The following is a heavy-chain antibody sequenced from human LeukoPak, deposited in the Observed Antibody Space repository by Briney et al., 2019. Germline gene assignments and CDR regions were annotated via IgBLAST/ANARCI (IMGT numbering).Heavy chain of an antibody. V-gene: IGHV4-39*01. CDR2: ISYVGTT. J-gene: IGHJ5*01. CDR1: GGSITTIPYN. D-gene: IGHD3-9*01. Sequence: SETLSLTCTVSGGSITTIPYNWGWIRQPPGKGLEWIGTISYVGTTYYEPSLKGRVTMSIDTSKNQFSLNLNSATAADTAVYYCARHPTGYPNWFDSWGQGTLVIVSS. CDR3: ARHPTGYPNWFDS.